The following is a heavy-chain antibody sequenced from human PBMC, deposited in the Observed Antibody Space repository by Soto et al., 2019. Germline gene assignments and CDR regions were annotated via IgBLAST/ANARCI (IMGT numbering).Heavy chain of an antibody. Sequence: GASVKVSCKASGYSFTDYHIHWVRQAPGQGLEWLGRINPKSGGTSTAQKFQGWVTMTTDTSISTASMELTRLTSDDTTIYYCARGDSTDCSNGVCSFFYNHDMDVWGQGTTVTVSS. J-gene: IGHJ6*02. CDR1: GYSFTDYH. V-gene: IGHV1-2*04. D-gene: IGHD2-8*01. CDR2: INPKSGGT. CDR3: ARGDSTDCSNGVCSFFYNHDMDV.